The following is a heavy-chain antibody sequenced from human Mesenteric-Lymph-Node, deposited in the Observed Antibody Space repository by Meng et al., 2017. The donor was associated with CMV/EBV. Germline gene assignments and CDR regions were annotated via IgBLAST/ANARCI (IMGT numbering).Heavy chain of an antibody. J-gene: IGHJ6*02. Sequence: GGSLRLSCAASGFTFSNYWIHWVRQAPGQGLAWVSRINTGGTSTYSADSVKGRFAISRDNSKSTLYLQMNSLRAEDTAVYYCARATLAEYDFWTGFAMGVWGQGTTVTVSS. D-gene: IGHD3-3*01. CDR3: ARATLAEYDFWTGFAMGV. CDR1: GFTFSNYW. V-gene: IGHV3-74*01. CDR2: INTGGTST.